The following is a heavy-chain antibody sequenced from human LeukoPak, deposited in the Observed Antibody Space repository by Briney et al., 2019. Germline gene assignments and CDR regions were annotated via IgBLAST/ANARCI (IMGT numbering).Heavy chain of an antibody. J-gene: IGHJ6*04. CDR3: ASRGYDIPDYYYYGMDV. V-gene: IGHV4-34*01. CDR2: INHSGST. Sequence: SETLSLTCAVYGGSFSGYYWSWIRQPPGKGLEWSGEINHSGSTNYNPSLKSRVTISVDTSKNQFSLKLSSVTAADTAVYYCASRGYDIPDYYYYGMDVWGKGTTVTVSS. CDR1: GGSFSGYY. D-gene: IGHD3-9*01.